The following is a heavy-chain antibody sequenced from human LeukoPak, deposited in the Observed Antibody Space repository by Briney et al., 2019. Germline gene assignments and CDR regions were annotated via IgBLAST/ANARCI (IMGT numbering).Heavy chain of an antibody. J-gene: IGHJ2*01. CDR3: ARRTPEYTNRWYFDL. Sequence: GDSLKISCKGTGYSFTSYRIGWVRQMPGKGLEWMRIIYPGDSDTRYSPSFQGQVTISADKSINTAFVQWSSLKASDTAIYYCARRTPEYTNRWYFDLWGRGTLVTVSS. CDR1: GYSFTSYR. V-gene: IGHV5-51*01. D-gene: IGHD6-6*01. CDR2: IYPGDSDT.